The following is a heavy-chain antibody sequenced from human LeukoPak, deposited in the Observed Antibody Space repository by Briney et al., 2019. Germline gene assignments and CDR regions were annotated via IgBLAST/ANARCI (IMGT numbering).Heavy chain of an antibody. J-gene: IGHJ6*03. CDR3: ARVWEYYDILAAYHHYYMDV. D-gene: IGHD3-9*01. CDR2: IYRGGTT. CDR1: GFSVSSTH. V-gene: IGHV3-53*01. Sequence: PGGSLRLSCAASGFSVSSTHLSWVRQAPGKELEWVSIIYRGGTTSYADSVKGRFTISRDKSKNTLYLQMNSLRAEDTAVYYCARVWEYYDILAAYHHYYMDVWGKGTTVTVSS.